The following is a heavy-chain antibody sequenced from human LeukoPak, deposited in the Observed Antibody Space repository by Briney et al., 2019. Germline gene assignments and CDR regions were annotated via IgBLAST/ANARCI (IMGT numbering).Heavy chain of an antibody. CDR3: ARIAVAGSWFDP. Sequence: PSETLSLTCTVSGGSVSNGNFYWSWLRQPPGKALEWIGYIYYTGSAYYSPSLEGRVRISVDTSKNQFSVKLNSVTAADTAVYYCARIAVAGSWFDPWGQGTLVTVSS. V-gene: IGHV4-61*01. J-gene: IGHJ5*02. CDR1: GGSVSNGNFY. D-gene: IGHD6-19*01. CDR2: IYYTGSA.